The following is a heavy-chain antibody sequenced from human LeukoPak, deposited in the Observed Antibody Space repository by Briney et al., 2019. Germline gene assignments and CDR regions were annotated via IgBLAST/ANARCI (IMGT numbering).Heavy chain of an antibody. Sequence: GASVKVSCKASGFTFTSSAMQWVRQARGQRLEWIGWIVVGSGNTNYAQKFQERVTITSDKSTSTAYMELSSLRSEDTAVYYCARVMVRGVIWSYYYYGMDVWGQGTTVTVSS. D-gene: IGHD3-10*01. J-gene: IGHJ6*02. CDR2: IVVGSGNT. CDR1: GFTFTSSA. V-gene: IGHV1-58*02. CDR3: ARVMVRGVIWSYYYYGMDV.